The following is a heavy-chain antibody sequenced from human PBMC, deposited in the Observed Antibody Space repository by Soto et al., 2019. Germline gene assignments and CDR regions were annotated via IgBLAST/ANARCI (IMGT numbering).Heavy chain of an antibody. V-gene: IGHV3-23*01. Sequence: GGSLRLSCAASGFTFSSYAMSWVRQAPGKGLEWVSAFSGSGASTYYADSVKGRFTISRDNAKNSLYLQMNSLRAEDTAVYYCVRDGYCSGGSCYSVPVFDYWGQGTLVTVSP. CDR2: FSGSGAST. CDR3: VRDGYCSGGSCYSVPVFDY. J-gene: IGHJ4*02. CDR1: GFTFSSYA. D-gene: IGHD2-15*01.